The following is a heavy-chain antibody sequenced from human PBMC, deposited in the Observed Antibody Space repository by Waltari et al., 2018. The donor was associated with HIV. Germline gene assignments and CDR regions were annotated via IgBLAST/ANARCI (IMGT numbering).Heavy chain of an antibody. CDR2: VYLTGRT. D-gene: IGHD6-19*01. CDR3: AREAGSGWFGAVDI. Sequence: QVQLQESGPGLVKPSQTLSLICTVSGGSISSGNYYWSWIRQPAGKGMEWIGRVYLTGRTTYNSSLNSRVTISVDTTKNQFSLKLMSVTAADTAVYYCAREAGSGWFGAVDIWGQGTAVTVS. CDR1: GGSISSGNYY. J-gene: IGHJ3*02. V-gene: IGHV4-61*02.